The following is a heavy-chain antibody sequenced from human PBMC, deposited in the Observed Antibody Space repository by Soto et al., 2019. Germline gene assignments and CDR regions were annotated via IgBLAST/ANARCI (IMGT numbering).Heavy chain of an antibody. D-gene: IGHD2-15*01. CDR3: ARSARYGVVGDY. J-gene: IGHJ4*02. CDR2: IFHTGTT. CDR1: GDSIYRSYW. Sequence: QVQLQESGPGLVKPSGTLSLTCGVSGDSIYRSYWWSWVRQPPGKGLEWIGEIFHTGTTNYNPSLKRRLTMSVDKSKTEVSLKLNSVTAADTAVYFCARSARYGVVGDYWGQGTGVTVSS. V-gene: IGHV4-4*02.